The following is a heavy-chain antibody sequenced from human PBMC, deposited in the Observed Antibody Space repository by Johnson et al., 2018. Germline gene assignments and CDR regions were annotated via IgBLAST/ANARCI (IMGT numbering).Heavy chain of an antibody. J-gene: IGHJ1*01. V-gene: IGHV3-21*01. CDR3: AREYYYDSSGYYYNFQH. Sequence: QLQESGGGLVKPGGSLRLSCAASGFTFSSYSMNWVRQAPGKGLEWVSSISSSSSYIYYADSVNGRFTISGDNAKNSLYLQMNSLRAEDTAVYYCAREYYYDSSGYYYNFQHWGQRTRVTVS. CDR2: ISSSSSYI. CDR1: GFTFSSYS. D-gene: IGHD3-22*01.